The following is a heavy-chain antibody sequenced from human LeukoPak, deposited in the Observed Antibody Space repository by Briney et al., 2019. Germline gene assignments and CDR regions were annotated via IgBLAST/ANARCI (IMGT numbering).Heavy chain of an antibody. V-gene: IGHV4-59*08. CDR3: ARHFNQKLVRGYYYGMDV. CDR1: GGSISGYY. D-gene: IGHD6-13*01. J-gene: IGHJ6*02. CDR2: IYYSGNT. Sequence: SETLSLTCTVSGGSISGYYWSWIRQPPGKGLEWIGYIYYSGNTDYNPSLKSRVTISVDTSTNQLSLKMSSVTAADTAVYYCARHFNQKLVRGYYYGMDVWGQGTTVTVSS.